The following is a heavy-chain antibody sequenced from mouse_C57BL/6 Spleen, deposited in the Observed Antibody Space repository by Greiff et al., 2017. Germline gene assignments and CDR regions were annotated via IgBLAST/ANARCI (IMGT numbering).Heavy chain of an antibody. V-gene: IGHV1-42*01. CDR1: GYSFTGYY. CDR3: AKNYFLDY. D-gene: IGHD2-1*01. CDR2: INPSTGGT. J-gene: IGHJ4*01. Sequence: DVQLQESGPELVKPGASVKISCKASGYSFTGYYMNWVKQSPEKSLEWIGEINPSTGGTTYNQKFKAKATLTVDKSSSTAYMQLKSLTSEDSAVYYCAKNYFLDYWGQGTSVTVSS.